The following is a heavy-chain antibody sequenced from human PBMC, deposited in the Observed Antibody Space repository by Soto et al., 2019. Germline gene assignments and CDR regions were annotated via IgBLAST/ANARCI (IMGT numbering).Heavy chain of an antibody. CDR3: ARRGTTIFGVVKSYYYGMDV. J-gene: IGHJ6*02. D-gene: IGHD3-3*01. Sequence: GASVKVSCKASGGTFSSYAISWLRQAPGQGLEWMGGIIPIFGTANYAQKFQGRVTITADESTSTAYMELSSLRSEDTAVYYCARRGTTIFGVVKSYYYGMDVWGQGTTVTVSS. CDR2: IIPIFGTA. V-gene: IGHV1-69*13. CDR1: GGTFSSYA.